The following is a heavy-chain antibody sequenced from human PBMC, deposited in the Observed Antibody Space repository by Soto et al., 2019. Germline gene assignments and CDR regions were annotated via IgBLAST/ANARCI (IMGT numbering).Heavy chain of an antibody. D-gene: IGHD4-17*01. CDR3: ARDDDYAYHFDY. CDR1: DYTFTSYG. CDR2: VSPYNGNT. J-gene: IGHJ4*02. V-gene: IGHV1-18*01. Sequence: QVQLVQSGAEVKKPGASVNVSCNASDYTFTSYGISWMRQAPGQGPEWMGWVSPYNGNTHYAQKFQGRVTMTTDTSTSTAYMELRSLRSDDTAIYYCARDDDYAYHFDYWGQGTLLTVSS.